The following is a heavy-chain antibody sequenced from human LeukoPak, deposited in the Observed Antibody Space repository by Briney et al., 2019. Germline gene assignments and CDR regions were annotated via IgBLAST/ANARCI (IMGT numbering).Heavy chain of an antibody. CDR2: INPNSGDT. CDR3: ARVRYRLAETYIDY. CDR1: GNTLTELS. J-gene: IGHJ4*02. D-gene: IGHD3-16*01. Sequence: ASVKVSCKVSGNTLTELSMHWVRQAPGQGLEWMGWINPNSGDTNYAQKFQGRVTMTRDTSISTAYMELSRLRSDDTAVYYCARVRYRLAETYIDYWGQGTLVTVSS. V-gene: IGHV1-2*02.